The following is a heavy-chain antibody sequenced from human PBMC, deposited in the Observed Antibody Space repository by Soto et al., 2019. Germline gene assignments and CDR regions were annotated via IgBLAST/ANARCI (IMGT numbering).Heavy chain of an antibody. D-gene: IGHD2-15*01. J-gene: IGHJ4*02. CDR2: VSYLGSEQ. CDR1: GFTFKNYG. V-gene: IGHV3-30*18. CDR3: AKDRLLRTYYFDS. Sequence: QVQLVESGGGVVQPGNSLRLSCAASGFTFKNYGIHWVRQSPGKGLEWVALVSYLGSEQYYIDSVKGRFSVSRDNSKNTVYLQMNSLRPEDTAVYYCAKDRLLRTYYFDSWGQGTRVTVSS.